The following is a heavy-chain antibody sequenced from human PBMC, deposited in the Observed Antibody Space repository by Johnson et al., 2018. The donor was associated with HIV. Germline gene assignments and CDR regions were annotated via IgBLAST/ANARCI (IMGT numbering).Heavy chain of an antibody. V-gene: IGHV3-43*01. J-gene: IGHJ3*02. CDR1: GFTFDDYT. Sequence: VQLVESGGGVVRPGGSLRLSCAASGFTFDDYTMHWVRQAPGKGLEWVSLISWDGGSTYYADSVKGRFTISRDNSKNTLYLQMNSLRAEDTAVYYCAPLGDAFDIWGQGTMVTVSS. CDR2: ISWDGGST. CDR3: APLGDAFDI. D-gene: IGHD7-27*01.